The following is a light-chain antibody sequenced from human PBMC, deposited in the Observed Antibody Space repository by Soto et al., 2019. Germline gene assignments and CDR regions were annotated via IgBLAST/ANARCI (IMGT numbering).Light chain of an antibody. Sequence: EIELTQSPGTLSLSPGERATLSCRASQSVSNNYLAWYQQKPGQAPRLLIYCASNRATGIPDRFSGSGSGKDFTLTISRLAPEDFAVYYCQQYGSSGTFGQGTKVDIK. J-gene: IGKJ1*01. CDR1: QSVSNNY. CDR3: QQYGSSGT. CDR2: CAS. V-gene: IGKV3-20*01.